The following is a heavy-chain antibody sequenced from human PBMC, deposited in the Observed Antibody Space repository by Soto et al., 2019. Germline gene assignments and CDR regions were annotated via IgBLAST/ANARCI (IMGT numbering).Heavy chain of an antibody. CDR1: GGSISSSSYY. D-gene: IGHD3-22*01. J-gene: IGHJ4*02. CDR3: ARRDDSSGGVDY. Sequence: SETLSLTCTVSGGSISSSSYYWGWIRQPPGKGLEWIGSIYYSGSTYYNPSLKSRVTISVDTSKNQFSLKLSSVTAADTAVYYCARRDDSSGGVDYWGQGTLVTVSS. CDR2: IYYSGST. V-gene: IGHV4-39*01.